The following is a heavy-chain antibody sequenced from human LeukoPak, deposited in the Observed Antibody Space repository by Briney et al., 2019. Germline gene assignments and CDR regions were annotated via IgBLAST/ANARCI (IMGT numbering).Heavy chain of an antibody. CDR1: GFTFSSYW. CDR3: AKARYCSGGSCYFDY. Sequence: PGGSLRLSCAASGFTFSSYWMSWVRQSPGKGLEWVSGISGSGGTTYYADSVKGRFTISRDNSKNTLYLQMNSLRAEDTAVYYCAKARYCSGGSCYFDYWGQGALVTVSS. CDR2: ISGSGGTT. D-gene: IGHD2-15*01. V-gene: IGHV3-23*01. J-gene: IGHJ4*02.